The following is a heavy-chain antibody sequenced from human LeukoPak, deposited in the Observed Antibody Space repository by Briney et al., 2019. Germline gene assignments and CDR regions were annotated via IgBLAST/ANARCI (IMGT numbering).Heavy chain of an antibody. Sequence: SGGSLRLSCAASGFTFSSYAMSWVRQAPGKGLEWVSAISGSGGSTYYADSVKGRFTISRDNSKNTLYLQMNSLRAEDTAVYYCAKNPYCGGDCYSGSVDYWGQGTLVTVSS. CDR3: AKNPYCGGDCYSGSVDY. J-gene: IGHJ4*02. D-gene: IGHD2-21*02. CDR1: GFTFSSYA. V-gene: IGHV3-23*01. CDR2: ISGSGGST.